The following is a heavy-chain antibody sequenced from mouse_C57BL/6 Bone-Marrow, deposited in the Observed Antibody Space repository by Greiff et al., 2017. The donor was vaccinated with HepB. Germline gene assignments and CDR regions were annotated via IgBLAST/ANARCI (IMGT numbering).Heavy chain of an antibody. CDR3: ARHYYGSYYYAMDY. CDR1: GFTFSDYG. Sequence: EVKLMESGGGLVKPGGSLKLSCAASGFTFSDYGMHWVRQAPEKGLEWVAYISSGSSTIYYADTVKGRFTISRDNAKNTLFLQMTSLRSEDTAMYYCARHYYGSYYYAMDYWGQGTSVTVSS. CDR2: ISSGSSTI. J-gene: IGHJ4*01. V-gene: IGHV5-17*01. D-gene: IGHD1-1*01.